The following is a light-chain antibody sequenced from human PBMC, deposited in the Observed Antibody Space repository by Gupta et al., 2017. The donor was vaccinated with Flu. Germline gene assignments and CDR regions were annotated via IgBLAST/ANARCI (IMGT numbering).Light chain of an antibody. J-gene: IGKJ5*01. CDR3: QQYNSYSLT. Sequence: PSILSASVGDRVTITCRASQSISSWLTWYQQKPGKAPKLLTYKTSSLQSGVPSRFSGSGSGTQFTLTISSLHPEDFATYYCQQYNSYSLTFGEGTRLEIK. V-gene: IGKV1-5*03. CDR2: KTS. CDR1: QSISSW.